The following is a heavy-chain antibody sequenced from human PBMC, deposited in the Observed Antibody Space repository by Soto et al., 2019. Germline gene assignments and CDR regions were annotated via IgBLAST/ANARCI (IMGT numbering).Heavy chain of an antibody. D-gene: IGHD3-9*01. CDR1: GYTFTGYY. Sequence: ASVKVSCKASGYTFTGYYMHWVRQAPGQGLEWMGWINPNSGGTNYAQKFQGRVTMTRDTSISTAYMELSRPRSDDTAVYYCAREYIYYDILTGYSPPYYYYGMDVWGQGTTVTVSS. CDR2: INPNSGGT. V-gene: IGHV1-2*02. J-gene: IGHJ6*02. CDR3: AREYIYYDILTGYSPPYYYYGMDV.